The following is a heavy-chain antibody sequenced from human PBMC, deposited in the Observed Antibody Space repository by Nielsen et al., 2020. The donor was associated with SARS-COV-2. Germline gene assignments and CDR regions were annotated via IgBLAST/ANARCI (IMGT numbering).Heavy chain of an antibody. J-gene: IGHJ4*02. D-gene: IGHD3-10*01. CDR1: GFTFSSYD. CDR3: ARWDGSGRSFDY. V-gene: IGHV3-13*04. Sequence: GESLKISCAASGFTFSSYDMHWVRQATGKGLEWVSAIGTAGDTYYPGSVKGRFTISRENAKNSLYLQMNSLRAGDTAVYYGARWDGSGRSFDYWGQGTLVTVSS. CDR2: IGTAGDT.